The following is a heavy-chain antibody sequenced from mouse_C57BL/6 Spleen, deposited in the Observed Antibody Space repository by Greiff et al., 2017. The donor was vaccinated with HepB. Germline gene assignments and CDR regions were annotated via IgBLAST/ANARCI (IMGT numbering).Heavy chain of an antibody. CDR3: AKTHYDYPYFDY. CDR1: GFSLTSYG. CDR2: IWRGGST. V-gene: IGHV2-5*01. Sequence: QVQLQQSGPGLVQPSQSLSITCTVSGFSLTSYGVHWVRQSPGKGLEWLGVIWRGGSTDYNEAFMSRLSITKDNSKSQVFFKMNSLQADDTAIYYCAKTHYDYPYFDYWGQGTTLTVSS. J-gene: IGHJ2*01. D-gene: IGHD2-4*01.